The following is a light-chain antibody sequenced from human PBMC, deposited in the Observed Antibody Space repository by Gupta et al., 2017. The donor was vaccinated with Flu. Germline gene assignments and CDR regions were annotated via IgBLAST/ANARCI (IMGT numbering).Light chain of an antibody. CDR2: ANR. CDR1: SSNIGAGYD. CDR3: QSFDSSLSGYV. J-gene: IGLJ1*01. Sequence: SSNIGAGYDVHWYQQPPGTAPKLLIYANRNRPSGVPDRFSGSKSGTSASLAITGLQAEDEADYYCQSFDSSLSGYVFGTATKVTVL. V-gene: IGLV1-40*01.